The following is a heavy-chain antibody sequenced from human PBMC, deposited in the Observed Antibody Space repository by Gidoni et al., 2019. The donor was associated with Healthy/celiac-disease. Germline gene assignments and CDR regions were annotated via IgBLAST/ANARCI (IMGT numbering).Heavy chain of an antibody. Sequence: QVQLQQWGAGLLKPSETLSLTCAVYGGSFSGYYWSWIRQPPGKGLECIGEINHSGSTNYNPSLKSRVTISVDTSKNQFSLKLSSVTAADTAVYYCARGVRRVVVPARQNWFDPWGQGTLVTVSS. D-gene: IGHD2-15*01. CDR3: ARGVRRVVVPARQNWFDP. V-gene: IGHV4-34*01. J-gene: IGHJ5*02. CDR2: INHSGST. CDR1: GGSFSGYY.